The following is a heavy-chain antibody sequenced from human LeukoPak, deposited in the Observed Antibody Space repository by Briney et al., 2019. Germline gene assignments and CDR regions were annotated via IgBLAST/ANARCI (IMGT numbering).Heavy chain of an antibody. CDR1: GFTFSSYA. J-gene: IGHJ4*02. V-gene: IGHV3-23*01. Sequence: EGSLRLSCAASGFTFSSYAMSWVRQAPGKGLEWVSTISGSGGSTYYADSVKGRFTISRDNSKNTLYLHMNSLRAEDTAIYYCAKRIDSGTYFDYWGQGTLVTVSS. CDR2: ISGSGGST. D-gene: IGHD1-26*01. CDR3: AKRIDSGTYFDY.